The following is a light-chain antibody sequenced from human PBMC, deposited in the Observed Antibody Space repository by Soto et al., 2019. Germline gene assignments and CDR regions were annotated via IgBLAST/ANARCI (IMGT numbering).Light chain of an antibody. CDR3: QQYGSSPT. Sequence: EIVLTQSPGTRSLSPGERATLSCRASQSDSSSYLAWYQQKPGQAPRLLIYGASSRATGIPDRFSGSGSGTDFTLTISRLEPEDFAVYYCQQYGSSPTFGQGTKLEIK. J-gene: IGKJ2*01. V-gene: IGKV3-20*01. CDR1: QSDSSSY. CDR2: GAS.